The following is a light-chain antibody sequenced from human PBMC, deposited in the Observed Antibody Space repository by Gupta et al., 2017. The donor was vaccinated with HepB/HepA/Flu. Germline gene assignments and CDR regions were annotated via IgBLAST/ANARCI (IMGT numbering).Light chain of an antibody. CDR1: QSVTSSY. CDR3: MQYGSSPWT. Sequence: TVFTPSPGTLSLSPRKRATLSCRASQSVTSSYVGWYQQEPGQAPRLLIYDTSSRATGIPDRFRGSGSGTEFTLTISRLEAEDFAVYYCMQYGSSPWTVAQGTKVEIK. CDR2: DTS. J-gene: IGKJ1*01. V-gene: IGKV3-20*01.